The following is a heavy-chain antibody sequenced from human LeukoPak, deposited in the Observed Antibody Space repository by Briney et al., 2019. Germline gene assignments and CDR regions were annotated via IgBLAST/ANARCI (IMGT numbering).Heavy chain of an antibody. Sequence: GGSLRLSCAASGFTFSSYNMNWVRQAPGKGLEWVSSISSSSSYIYYADSMKGRFTISRDNAKNSLYLQMNSPRAEDTAVYYCATESKNWFDPWGQGTLVTVSS. V-gene: IGHV3-21*01. CDR1: GFTFSSYN. J-gene: IGHJ5*02. CDR3: ATESKNWFDP. CDR2: ISSSSSYI. D-gene: IGHD2/OR15-2a*01.